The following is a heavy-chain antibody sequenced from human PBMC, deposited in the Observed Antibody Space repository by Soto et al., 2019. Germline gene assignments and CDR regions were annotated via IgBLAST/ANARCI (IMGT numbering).Heavy chain of an antibody. CDR2: ISSSSNYI. CDR1: GFAFSDYT. J-gene: IGHJ4*02. V-gene: IGHV3-21*01. CDR3: ARGSGYYSLDY. D-gene: IGHD3-22*01. Sequence: GGSLRLSCTASGFAFSDYTLNWVRQAPGKGLEWVSCISSSSNYIYYAESVKGRFTISRDNAKNPLHLQMNSLRAEDTTVYYCARGSGYYSLDYWGQGTLVTVSS.